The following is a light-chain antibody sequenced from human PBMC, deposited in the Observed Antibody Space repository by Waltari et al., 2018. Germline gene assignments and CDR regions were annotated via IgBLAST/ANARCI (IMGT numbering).Light chain of an antibody. CDR1: GSDVGDFNS. J-gene: IGLJ3*02. CDR2: DVS. V-gene: IGLV2-11*01. CDR3: CSYAGIWV. Sequence: QSALTQPRSVSGSPGQSVTISCAGTGSDVGDFNSVSWYQQHPGKAPKLVIFDVSKRPSGVPDRFSGSKSGTSASLTVSGLQAEDEADYYCCSYAGIWVFGGGTKLTVL.